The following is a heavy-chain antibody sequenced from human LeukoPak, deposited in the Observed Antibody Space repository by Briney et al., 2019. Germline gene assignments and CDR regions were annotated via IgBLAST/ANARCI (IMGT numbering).Heavy chain of an antibody. D-gene: IGHD6-19*01. J-gene: IGHJ4*02. CDR3: ARLAGIAVAGTRFDY. CDR2: IYYSGST. V-gene: IGHV4-39*01. Sequence: SETQSLTCTVSGGSISSSSHHWGWIRQPPGRGLEWIGSIYYSGSTYYNPSLKSRVTISVDKSKNQFSLKLSSVTAADTAVYYCARLAGIAVAGTRFDYWGQGTLVTVSS. CDR1: GGSISSSSHH.